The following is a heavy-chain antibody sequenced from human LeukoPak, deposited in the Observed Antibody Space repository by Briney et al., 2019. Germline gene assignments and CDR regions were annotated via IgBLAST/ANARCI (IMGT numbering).Heavy chain of an antibody. J-gene: IGHJ3*02. V-gene: IGHV1-24*01. D-gene: IGHD6-13*01. CDR1: GYTLTELS. Sequence: ASVKVSCKVSGYTLTELSMHWVRQAPGKGLEWMGGFDPEDGETIYAQKFQGRVTITRDISATTAFMELSGLRSEDTAMYYCARDHGSNKEDDAFDIWGQGTMVTVSS. CDR2: FDPEDGET. CDR3: ARDHGSNKEDDAFDI.